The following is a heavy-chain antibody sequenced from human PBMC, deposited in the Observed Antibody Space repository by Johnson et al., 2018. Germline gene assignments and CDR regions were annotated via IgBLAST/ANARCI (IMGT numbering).Heavy chain of an antibody. V-gene: IGHV3-23*04. Sequence: VQLVQSGGGLVQPGGSLRLSCAASGFTFSKFGMSWVRQAPGKGLEWVSGISGNGVYAYYADSVKGRFTISRDNSKDLLCLQMNSLRAEDTAVYYGAKDRSSSWYGDYFDYWGQETLVTVSS. D-gene: IGHD6-13*01. CDR3: AKDRSSSWYGDYFDY. CDR2: ISGNGVYA. J-gene: IGHJ4*02. CDR1: GFTFSKFG.